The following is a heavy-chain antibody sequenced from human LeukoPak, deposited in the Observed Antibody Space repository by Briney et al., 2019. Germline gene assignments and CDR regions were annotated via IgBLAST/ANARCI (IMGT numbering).Heavy chain of an antibody. J-gene: IGHJ4*02. CDR3: ARTGIWSGYYTFDY. CDR2: IYYTGTT. CDR1: GGSISRYY. V-gene: IGHV4-59*01. Sequence: SETLSLTCTVSGGSISRYYWSWIRQPPGEGLEWIGYIYYTGTTNYNPSLKNRVTMSVDTSKNQFSLKLSSVTTADTAVYYCARTGIWSGYYTFDYWGQGSLVTFSS. D-gene: IGHD3-3*01.